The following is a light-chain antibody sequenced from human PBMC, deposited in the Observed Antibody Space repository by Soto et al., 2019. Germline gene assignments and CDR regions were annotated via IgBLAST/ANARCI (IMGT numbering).Light chain of an antibody. CDR1: QSINNL. Sequence: DTQMTQSPSSLSASVGDRVTITCRASQSINNLLNWYHQKPGKAPALLIYAASNLQSGVPSRFSGSGSGTDFTLTISSLQPEDFATYYCQQSYTTPRTFGQGTKLEIK. CDR2: AAS. V-gene: IGKV1-39*01. J-gene: IGKJ2*02. CDR3: QQSYTTPRT.